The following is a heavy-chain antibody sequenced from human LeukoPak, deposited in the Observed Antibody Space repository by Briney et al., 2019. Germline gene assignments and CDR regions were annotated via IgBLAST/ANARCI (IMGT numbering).Heavy chain of an antibody. V-gene: IGHV3-7*03. CDR3: ARELSD. D-gene: IGHD2-2*01. CDR2: IKGDGSER. J-gene: IGHJ4*02. Sequence: PGGSLRLSCAASGFTFSNFWMTWVRQAPGKGLEWVVNIKGDGSERNYVDSVKGRFTISRDNAKTSLYLQMNSLRAEDTAVYYCARELSDWGQGTLVTVSS. CDR1: GFTFSNFW.